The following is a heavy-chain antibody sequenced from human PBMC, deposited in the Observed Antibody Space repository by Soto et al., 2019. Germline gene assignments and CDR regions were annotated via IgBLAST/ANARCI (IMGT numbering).Heavy chain of an antibody. J-gene: IGHJ4*02. CDR3: AKAASSSRTAYYFEY. Sequence: GGSLRLSCAASGFTVSGPYMNWVRQAPGKGLEWVSTLSGSGVYTYYADSVKGRFTISRDNSKNTLYLQMNGLRAEDTAVYYCAKAASSSRTAYYFEYWGQGTLVTVSS. D-gene: IGHD6-13*01. CDR2: LSGSGVYT. CDR1: GFTVSGPY. V-gene: IGHV3-23*01.